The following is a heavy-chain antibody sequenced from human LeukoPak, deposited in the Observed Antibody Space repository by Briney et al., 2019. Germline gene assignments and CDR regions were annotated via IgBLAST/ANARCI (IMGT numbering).Heavy chain of an antibody. V-gene: IGHV4-39*01. D-gene: IGHD2-15*01. CDR3: ARLGYCSGGNCYNLYGMDV. CDR2: IYYSGIT. CDR1: GGSISSSSYY. Sequence: SETLSLTCTVSGGSISSSSYYWGWIRQPPGKGLEWIGCIYYSGITYYSPSLRSRVTISVDTSKNQFSLKLSSVTAADTAVYYCARLGYCSGGNCYNLYGMDVWGQGTTVTVSS. J-gene: IGHJ6*02.